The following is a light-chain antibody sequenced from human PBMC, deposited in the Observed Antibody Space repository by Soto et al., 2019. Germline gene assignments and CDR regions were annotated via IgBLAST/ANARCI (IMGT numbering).Light chain of an antibody. J-gene: IGKJ1*01. CDR1: QTVRNN. CDR2: DAS. Sequence: FVLTQSPGTLSLSPWERANFSCRASQTVRNNYLAWYQQKPGQAPRLLIYDASNRATGIPARFSGSGSGTEFTLTISGLQSEDFAVYYCHQYDNWPRTFGQGTKVDIK. V-gene: IGKV3D-15*01. CDR3: HQYDNWPRT.